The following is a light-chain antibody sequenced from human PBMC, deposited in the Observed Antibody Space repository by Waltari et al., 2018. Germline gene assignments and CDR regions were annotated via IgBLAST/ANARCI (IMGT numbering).Light chain of an antibody. CDR1: SSDIGPYKY. CDR2: DVS. J-gene: IGLJ2*01. V-gene: IGLV2-14*03. CDR3: TSSAGGNSLGI. Sequence: QSALTQPATVSGSPGQSIAISCTGTSSDIGPYKYVSWYKHHPGNAPRLILYDVSCRPSGFPNRFSGSKSGNTASLTISGLQADDDADYSCTSSAGGNSLGIFGAGSKLTVL.